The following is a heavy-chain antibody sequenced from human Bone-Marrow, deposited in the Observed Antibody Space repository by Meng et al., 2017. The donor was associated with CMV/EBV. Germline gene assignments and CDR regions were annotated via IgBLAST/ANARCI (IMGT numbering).Heavy chain of an antibody. CDR1: GLSFSTYD. Sequence: GESLKIFCAASGLSFSTYDMSWVRQAPGKGLEWVSIITGNGGSIHYADSVKGRFTISRDNSKNMLFLQMNSLRAEDTAIYYCAKGRYSSAYYYWGQGTLVTV. CDR3: AKGRYSSAYYY. CDR2: ITGNGGSI. D-gene: IGHD6-19*01. J-gene: IGHJ4*02. V-gene: IGHV3-23*01.